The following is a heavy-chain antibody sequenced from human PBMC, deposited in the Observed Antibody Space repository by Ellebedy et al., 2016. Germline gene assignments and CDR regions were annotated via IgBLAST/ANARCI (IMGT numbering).Heavy chain of an antibody. J-gene: IGHJ5*02. CDR3: ARGVGGTSLNWFDP. CDR2: ITSSSSYI. D-gene: IGHD3-16*01. CDR1: GFTFSEHY. Sequence: GGSLRLXXEATGFTFSEHYMSWIRQAPGKGLEWVSSITSSSSYIFYADSVKGRFTISRDNAKNSVYLQMNSLRGEDTALYYCARGVGGTSLNWFDPWGQGTLVTVSS. V-gene: IGHV3-11*06.